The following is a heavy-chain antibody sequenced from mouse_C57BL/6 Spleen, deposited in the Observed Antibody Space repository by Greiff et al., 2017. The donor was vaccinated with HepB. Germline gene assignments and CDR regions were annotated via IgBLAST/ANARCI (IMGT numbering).Heavy chain of an antibody. D-gene: IGHD1-1*01. J-gene: IGHJ2*01. V-gene: IGHV5-17*01. Sequence: DVKLQESGGGLVKPGGSLKLSCAASGFTFSDYGMHWVRQAPEKGLEWVAYISSGSSTIYYADTVKGRFTISRDNAKNTLFLQMTSLRSEDTAMYYCARGLFITTVVNYFDYWGQGTTLTVSS. CDR2: ISSGSSTI. CDR3: ARGLFITTVVNYFDY. CDR1: GFTFSDYG.